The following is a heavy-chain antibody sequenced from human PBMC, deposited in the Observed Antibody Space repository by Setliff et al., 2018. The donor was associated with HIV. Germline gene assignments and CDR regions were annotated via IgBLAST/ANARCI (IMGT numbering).Heavy chain of an antibody. CDR1: GGSISSSSYY. V-gene: IGHV4-39*01. Sequence: SETLSLTCTVSGGSISSSSYYWGWIRQPPGKGLEWIVSIPYSGSTYYNPSLKSRVTISVDTSKNHFSLKPRSVTAADTAVYYCNIYYYYYMDVWGKGTTVTVSS. CDR3: NIYYYYYMDV. CDR2: IPYSGST. J-gene: IGHJ6*03.